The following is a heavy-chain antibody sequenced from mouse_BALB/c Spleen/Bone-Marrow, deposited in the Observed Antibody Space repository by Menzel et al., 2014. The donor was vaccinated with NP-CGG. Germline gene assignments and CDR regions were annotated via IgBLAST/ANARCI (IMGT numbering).Heavy chain of an antibody. Sequence: EVKLMESGGGLVQPGGSLRLSCATSGFTFTDYYMNWVRQPPGKALEWLAFIRNKANGYTTGYSASVKGRFTISRDNSQSILYLQMNTLRPEDSATYYCARDMGGLLFDYWGQGTTLTVSS. J-gene: IGHJ2*01. D-gene: IGHD2-3*01. V-gene: IGHV7-3*02. CDR1: GFTFTDYY. CDR2: IRNKANGYTT. CDR3: ARDMGGLLFDY.